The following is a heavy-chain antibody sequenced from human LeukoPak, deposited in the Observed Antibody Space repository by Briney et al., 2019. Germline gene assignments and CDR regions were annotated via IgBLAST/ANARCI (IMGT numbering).Heavy chain of an antibody. CDR3: ARGYGSESYIFDY. V-gene: IGHV3-33*01. Sequence: PGRSLRLSCAASGFTLSSYGMHWVRPAPGKGLEWVAVIWYDGSYKYYADSVKGRFTISRDNSKNMVYLQMNSLRAEDTALYYCARGYGSESYIFDYWGQGTLVTVSS. CDR1: GFTLSSYG. CDR2: IWYDGSYK. J-gene: IGHJ4*02. D-gene: IGHD3-10*01.